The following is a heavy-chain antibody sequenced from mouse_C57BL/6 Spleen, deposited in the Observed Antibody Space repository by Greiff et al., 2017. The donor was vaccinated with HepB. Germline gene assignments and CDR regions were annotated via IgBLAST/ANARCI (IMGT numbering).Heavy chain of an antibody. CDR1: GFTFSSYA. J-gene: IGHJ1*03. V-gene: IGHV5-9-1*02. D-gene: IGHD2-1*01. CDR2: ISSGGDYI. Sequence: EVKLMESGEGLVKPGGSLKLSCAASGFTFSSYAMSWVRQTPEKRLEWVAYISSGGDYIYYADTVKGRFTISRDNARNTLYLQMSSLKSEDTAMYYCTRDRGNYDRYFDVWGTGTTVTVSS. CDR3: TRDRGNYDRYFDV.